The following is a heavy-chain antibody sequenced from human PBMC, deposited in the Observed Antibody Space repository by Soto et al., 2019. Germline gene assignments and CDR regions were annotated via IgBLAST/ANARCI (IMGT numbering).Heavy chain of an antibody. CDR3: AKWGRQWLVTSDFNY. CDR2: VYHDGRNT. CDR1: GFTFSDYA. D-gene: IGHD6-19*01. V-gene: IGHV3-30*18. Sequence: VQLVESGGGVVQPGRSLRLSCAASGFTFSDYAMHWVRQAPGKGLEWVAVVYHDGRNTHYADSVKGRFTISRDSSKNTVSLEMTSLRAEDTAVYYCAKWGRQWLVTSDFNYWGQGALVTVSS. J-gene: IGHJ4*02.